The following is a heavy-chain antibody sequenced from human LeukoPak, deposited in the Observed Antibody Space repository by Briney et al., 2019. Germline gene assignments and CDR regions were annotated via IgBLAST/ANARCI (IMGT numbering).Heavy chain of an antibody. Sequence: GGSLRLSCSASGFTFSSYAMHWVRQAPGKGLKRVSIIYGGGSTYYADSVKGRFTISRDNSKNTLYLQMNSLRAEDTAVYYCARASRWVSFDIWGQGTMVTVSS. CDR2: IYGGGST. CDR1: GFTFSSYA. J-gene: IGHJ3*02. D-gene: IGHD5-24*01. CDR3: ARASRWVSFDI. V-gene: IGHV3-66*01.